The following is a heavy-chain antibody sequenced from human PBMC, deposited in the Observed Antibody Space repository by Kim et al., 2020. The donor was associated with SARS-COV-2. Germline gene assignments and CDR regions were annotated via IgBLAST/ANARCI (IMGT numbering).Heavy chain of an antibody. CDR1: GFTFSSYS. V-gene: IGHV3-21*01. D-gene: IGHD2-21*02. Sequence: GGSLRLSCAASGFTFSSYSMNWVRQAPGKGLEWVSSISSSSSYIYYADSVKGRFTISRDNAKNSLYLQMNSLRAEDTAVYYCARDGGGDYALDYWGQGTLVTVSS. J-gene: IGHJ4*02. CDR2: ISSSSSYI. CDR3: ARDGGGDYALDY.